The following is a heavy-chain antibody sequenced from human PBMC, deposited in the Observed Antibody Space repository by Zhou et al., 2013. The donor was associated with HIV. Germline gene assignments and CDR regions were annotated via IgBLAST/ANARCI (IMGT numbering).Heavy chain of an antibody. CDR2: IIPIFGTA. V-gene: IGHV1-69*05. J-gene: IGHJ6*02. D-gene: IGHD5-18*01. CDR3: ATVVDTAMVTGYYYYGMDV. CDR1: GGTFSSYA. Sequence: QVQLVQSGAEVKKPGSSVKVSCKASGGTFSSYAISWVRQAPGQGLEWMGGIIPIFGTANYAQKFQGRVTITTDESTSTAYMELSSLRSEDTAVYYCATVVDTAMVTGYYYYGMDVWGQGTTVTVSS.